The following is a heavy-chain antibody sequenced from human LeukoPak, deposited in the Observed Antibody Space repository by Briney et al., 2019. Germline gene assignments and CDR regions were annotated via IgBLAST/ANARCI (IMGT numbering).Heavy chain of an antibody. CDR1: GFTFTTYS. Sequence: GGSLRLSCEASGFTFTTYSMTWVRQAPGKGLEWVSIISSGSSAIFSADALKGRFTISRDDAKNLLYLDMNSLRAEDTAVYYCARDKSIFGVAPDAFDIWGQGTMVTVSS. V-gene: IGHV3-21*01. CDR3: ARDKSIFGVAPDAFDI. J-gene: IGHJ3*02. CDR2: ISSGSSAI. D-gene: IGHD3-3*01.